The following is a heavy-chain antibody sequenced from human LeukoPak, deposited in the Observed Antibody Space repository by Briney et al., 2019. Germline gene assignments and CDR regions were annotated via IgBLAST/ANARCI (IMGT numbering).Heavy chain of an antibody. V-gene: IGHV4-59*01. D-gene: IGHD4-11*01. J-gene: IGHJ4*02. Sequence: SETLSLTCTVSGGSISSYYWSWIRQPPGKGLEWIGYIYYSGSTNYNPSLKSRVTISVDTSRNQFSLKLSSVTVADTAVYYCARAVGTTVAYLGYWGQGTLVTVSS. CDR1: GGSISSYY. CDR2: IYYSGST. CDR3: ARAVGTTVAYLGY.